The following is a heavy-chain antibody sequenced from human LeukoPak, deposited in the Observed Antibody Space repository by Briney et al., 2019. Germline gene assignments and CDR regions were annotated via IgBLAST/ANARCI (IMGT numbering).Heavy chain of an antibody. CDR3: ARVGIAARPSGAFDI. Sequence: GGSLRLSCAASGFTFSSYSMNWVRQAPGKGLEWVSSISSSSSYIYYADSVKGRFTISRDNAKNSLYLQMNSLRAEDTAVYYCARVGIAARPSGAFDIWGQGTTVTVSS. V-gene: IGHV3-21*01. D-gene: IGHD6-6*01. CDR2: ISSSSSYI. CDR1: GFTFSSYS. J-gene: IGHJ3*02.